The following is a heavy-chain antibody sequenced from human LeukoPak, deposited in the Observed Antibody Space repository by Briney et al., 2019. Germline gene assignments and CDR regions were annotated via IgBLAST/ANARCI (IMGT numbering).Heavy chain of an antibody. CDR2: ISSSSSSSI. J-gene: IGHJ4*02. Sequence: GGSLRLSCAASGFTFSTYSMNWVRQAPGKGLEWVSCISSSSSSSIYYADSVKGRFTISRDNAKNSLYLQMNSLRAEDTAVYYCSGRLDYWGQGTLVTVSS. CDR1: GFTFSTYS. D-gene: IGHD6-19*01. CDR3: SGRLDY. V-gene: IGHV3-21*01.